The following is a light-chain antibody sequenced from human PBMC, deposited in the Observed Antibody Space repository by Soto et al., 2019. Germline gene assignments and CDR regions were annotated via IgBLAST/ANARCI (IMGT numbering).Light chain of an antibody. J-gene: IGKJ1*01. CDR3: QQYNSYSPE. CDR1: QSISNW. CDR2: GAS. Sequence: DIQMTQSPSTLSASVGDRVTITCRASQSISNWLAWYQQKPGKAPKVLIYGASSLESGVPSRFSGSGSGTEFTLTISSLQPDDFATYYCQQYNSYSPEFGQGTKVEIK. V-gene: IGKV1-5*01.